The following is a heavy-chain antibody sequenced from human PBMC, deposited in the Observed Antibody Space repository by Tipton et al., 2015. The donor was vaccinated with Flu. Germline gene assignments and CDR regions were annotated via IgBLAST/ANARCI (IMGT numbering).Heavy chain of an antibody. CDR1: GFTFSSYG. J-gene: IGHJ5*02. D-gene: IGHD6-19*01. CDR2: IRYDGSNK. CDR3: ARYTYNSGWNWLDP. Sequence: RSLRLSCAASGFTFSSYGMHWVRQAPGKGLEWVAFIRYDGSNKYYADSVKGRFTISRDNSKNSLFLEMNSLRADDTAVYYCARYTYNSGWNWLDPWGQGTLVTVSS. V-gene: IGHV3-33*01.